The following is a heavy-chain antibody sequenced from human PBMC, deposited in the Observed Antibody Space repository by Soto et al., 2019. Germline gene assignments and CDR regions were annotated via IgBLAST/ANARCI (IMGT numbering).Heavy chain of an antibody. D-gene: IGHD2-15*01. CDR2: MSRSSRYI. CDR1: GFTFNSYS. Sequence: GGSLRLSCAASGFTFNSYSMNWVRHAPGKGLEWVSSMSRSSRYIYYADSVKGRFTISRDNAKNSVYLQMNSLRAEDTAVYYCARDGGVAATLANYFDYWGQGTLVTVSS. V-gene: IGHV3-21*01. CDR3: ARDGGVAATLANYFDY. J-gene: IGHJ4*02.